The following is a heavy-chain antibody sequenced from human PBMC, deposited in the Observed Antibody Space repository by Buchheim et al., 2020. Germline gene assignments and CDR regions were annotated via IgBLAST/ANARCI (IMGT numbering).Heavy chain of an antibody. D-gene: IGHD6-19*01. V-gene: IGHV1-46*03. CDR2: INPSGGST. CDR3: ARFAYGNGWDGPYFDY. J-gene: IGHJ4*02. CDR1: GYTFTSYY. Sequence: QVQLVQSGAEVKKPGASVKVSCKASGYTFTSYYMHWVRQAPGQGLEWMGIINPSGGSTSYAQKFQGRVTMNRDTSTSTVHMELSSLRSEDTAVYYCARFAYGNGWDGPYFDYWGQGTL.